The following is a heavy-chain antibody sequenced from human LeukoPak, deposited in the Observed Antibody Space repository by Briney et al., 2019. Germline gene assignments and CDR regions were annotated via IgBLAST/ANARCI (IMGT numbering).Heavy chain of an antibody. V-gene: IGHV4-4*07. CDR1: GVSISSYY. CDR2: FYTSGST. D-gene: IGHD2-21*02. Sequence: SETLSLTCTVSGVSISSYYWSWIRQPAGEGLEWIGRFYTSGSTNYNPSLESRVTMSVDTSKNQFSLKLSSVTAADTAVYYCARGVTFDPWGQGTLVTVSS. J-gene: IGHJ5*02. CDR3: ARGVTFDP.